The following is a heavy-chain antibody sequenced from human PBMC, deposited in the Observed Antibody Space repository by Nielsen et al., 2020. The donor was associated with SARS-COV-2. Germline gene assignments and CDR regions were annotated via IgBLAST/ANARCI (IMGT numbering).Heavy chain of an antibody. CDR3: ARGARN. V-gene: IGHV4-31*03. CDR1: VVSIGSGDFY. Sequence: SETLSLTCTVSVVSIGSGDFYWSWIRQFPGKGLEWIGYILYNGTTYYSWPLKSRLTISLDTSKNQFSLKLASVTAADTAVYYCARGARNWGQGALVTVAS. CDR2: ILYNGTT. J-gene: IGHJ4*02.